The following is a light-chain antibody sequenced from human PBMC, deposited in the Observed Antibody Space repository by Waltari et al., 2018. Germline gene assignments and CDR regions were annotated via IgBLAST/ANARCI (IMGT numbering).Light chain of an antibody. J-gene: IGLJ3*02. V-gene: IGLV3-19*01. CDR1: SLRSYY. CDR2: GKN. CDR3: NSRDSSGSHLWV. Sequence: SSELTQDPAVSVALGQTVRITCQGDSLRSYYANWYQQKPRQAPVLVIYGKNNRPSGIPDRFSGSSSGNTASLTITGAQAEDEADYYCNSRDSSGSHLWVFGGGTKLSVL.